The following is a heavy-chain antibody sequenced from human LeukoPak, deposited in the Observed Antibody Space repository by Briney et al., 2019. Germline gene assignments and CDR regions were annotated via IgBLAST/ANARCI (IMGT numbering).Heavy chain of an antibody. Sequence: PSETLSLTCTFSGGSVSSYYWTWIRQPPGKGLEWIGYIYYGGSTNYNPSLKSRVTISVDTSKNQISLKLSSVTAADTAEYYCTRPLIAARQSHDAFDLWGQGTMVTVSS. V-gene: IGHV4-59*02. D-gene: IGHD6-6*01. CDR2: IYYGGST. J-gene: IGHJ3*01. CDR3: TRPLIAARQSHDAFDL. CDR1: GGSVSSYY.